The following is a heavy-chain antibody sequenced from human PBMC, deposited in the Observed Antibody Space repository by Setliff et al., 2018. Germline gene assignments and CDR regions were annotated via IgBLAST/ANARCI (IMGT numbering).Heavy chain of an antibody. CDR2: IFGGDSST. CDR3: AKLVDFLDGFDI. D-gene: IGHD2-15*01. V-gene: IGHV3-23*03. CDR1: GFTFSSYA. J-gene: IGHJ3*02. Sequence: SLRLSCTASGFTFSSYAVSWVRQAPGKGLEWVSTIFGGDSSTYYADSVRGRFTISRDNSRSTLYLQMNSLRAEDTAVYYCAKLVDFLDGFDIWGQGTMVTVSS.